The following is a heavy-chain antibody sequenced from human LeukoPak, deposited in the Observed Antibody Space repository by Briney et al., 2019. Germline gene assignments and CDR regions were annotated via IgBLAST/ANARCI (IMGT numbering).Heavy chain of an antibody. CDR1: GFTVSSNY. D-gene: IGHD6-13*01. CDR3: ARESYSLTPFFDY. J-gene: IGHJ4*02. V-gene: IGHV3-53*05. Sequence: GGSLRLSCAASGFTVSSNYMSWVRQAPGKGLEWVSVIYSGGSTYYADSVKGRFTISRDNSKNTLYLQMGSLRAEDMAVYYCARESYSLTPFFDYWGQGTLVTVSS. CDR2: IYSGGST.